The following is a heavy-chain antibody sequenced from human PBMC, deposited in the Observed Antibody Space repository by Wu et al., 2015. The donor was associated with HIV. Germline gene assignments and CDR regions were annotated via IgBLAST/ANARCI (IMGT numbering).Heavy chain of an antibody. D-gene: IGHD2-2*01. CDR1: GGTFSSYA. V-gene: IGHV1-2*02. CDR3: FVYFRYQLPDTNDTFDV. Sequence: QVQLVQSGAEVKKPGSSVKVSCKASGGTFSSYAISWVRQAPGQGLEWMGWINPNSGGTNYAQKFQGRVTMTRDTSISTVYMELSRLRSDDTAVYYCFVYFRYQLPDTNDTFDVWGQGTMVTVSS. CDR2: INPNSGGT. J-gene: IGHJ3*01.